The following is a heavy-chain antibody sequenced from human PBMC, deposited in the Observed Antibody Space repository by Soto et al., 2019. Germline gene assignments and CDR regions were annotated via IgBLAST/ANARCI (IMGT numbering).Heavy chain of an antibody. CDR1: GYTFAHYG. Sequence: ASVKVSCKASGYTFAHYGIGWVRQAPGQGLEWVGWISAYNGNTHHAQNVQGRVTMTTDTSTSTAYMELRSLRSDDTAVYYCARCGQESSSTGCHYIYDGTDVWGQGTTVIVSS. CDR2: ISAYNGNT. V-gene: IGHV1-18*01. J-gene: IGHJ6*02. CDR3: ARCGQESSSTGCHYIYDGTDV. D-gene: IGHD2-2*01.